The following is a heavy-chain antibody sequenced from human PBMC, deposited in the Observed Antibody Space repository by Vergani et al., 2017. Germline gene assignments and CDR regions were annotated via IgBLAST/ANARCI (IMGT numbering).Heavy chain of an antibody. CDR2: ISGRCAST. CDR3: AKSPNFNDRPTDY. Sequence: EVQLLESGGGVVQPGGSLRLSCAASGFILSSHAMTWVRQAPGKGLEWVSTISGRCASTYYADSVKGRFSISRDNSKNTLLLQMNSLRAKDTAVYYCAKSPNFNDRPTDYWGQGTLVTVSS. J-gene: IGHJ4*02. V-gene: IGHV3-23*01. CDR1: GFILSSHA. D-gene: IGHD1-1*01.